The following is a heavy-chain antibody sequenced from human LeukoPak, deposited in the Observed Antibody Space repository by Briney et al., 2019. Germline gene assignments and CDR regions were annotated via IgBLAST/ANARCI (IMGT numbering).Heavy chain of an antibody. Sequence: PSETLSLTCAVYGGSFSGYYWSWIRQPPGKGLEWIGEINHSGSTNYNPSLKSRVTISVDTSKNQFPLKLSSVTAADTAVYYCARGWGNFDYWGQGTLVTVSS. D-gene: IGHD3-16*01. CDR2: INHSGST. J-gene: IGHJ4*02. V-gene: IGHV4-34*01. CDR3: ARGWGNFDY. CDR1: GGSFSGYY.